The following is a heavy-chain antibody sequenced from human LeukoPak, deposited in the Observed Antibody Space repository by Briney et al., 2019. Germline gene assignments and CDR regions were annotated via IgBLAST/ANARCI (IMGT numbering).Heavy chain of an antibody. Sequence: HSGGSLRLSCAASGFTFSNYAMSWVRQAPGKGLEWVSAISGSGGSTYYADSVKGRFTISRDNSKNTLYLQMNSLRAEDTAVYYCAKDRVYCSGGSCPPDYGMDVWGKGTTATVSS. CDR3: AKDRVYCSGGSCPPDYGMDV. J-gene: IGHJ6*04. D-gene: IGHD2-15*01. V-gene: IGHV3-23*01. CDR2: ISGSGGST. CDR1: GFTFSNYA.